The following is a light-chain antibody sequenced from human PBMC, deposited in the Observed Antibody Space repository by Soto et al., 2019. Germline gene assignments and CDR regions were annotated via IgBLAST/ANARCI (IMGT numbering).Light chain of an antibody. CDR1: QSVSSY. J-gene: IGKJ4*01. CDR3: QQRSNWPLT. Sequence: EIGLTQSPATLSLSPGERATLACRARQSVSSYLAWSQQKPGQAPRLLIYDASNRATGIPARFSGSGSGTDFPLTISSLETEDFAVYYCQQRSNWPLTFGGGTKVEIK. V-gene: IGKV3-11*01. CDR2: DAS.